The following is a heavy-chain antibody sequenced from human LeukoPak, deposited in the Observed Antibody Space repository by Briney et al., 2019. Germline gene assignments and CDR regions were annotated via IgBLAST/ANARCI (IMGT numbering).Heavy chain of an antibody. CDR2: ISSTSIYT. CDR1: GFXFSDFY. J-gene: IGHJ4*02. Sequence: GGSPRLSCAASGFXFSDFYITWIRQAPGKGLEWVSYISSTSIYTKYADSLKGRFTISRDNAKNSLYLQMSSLRAEDTAVYYCARGGIAAAGPIDSWGQGTLVTVSS. V-gene: IGHV3-11*05. D-gene: IGHD6-13*01. CDR3: ARGGIAAAGPIDS.